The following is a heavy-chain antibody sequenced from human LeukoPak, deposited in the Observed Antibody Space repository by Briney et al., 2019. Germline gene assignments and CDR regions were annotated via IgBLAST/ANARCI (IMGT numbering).Heavy chain of an antibody. CDR1: GRSISSFY. D-gene: IGHD3-3*01. V-gene: IGHV4-59*01. Sequence: PSETLSLTCTVSGRSISSFYGIWIRQPPGRGLEWIGYVYYSGSTNDKLSLKSRMPISVEKSRNQIYLEPTYVPPADPAQTCCARGHFDFWSGYKNPTMDVWGKGTTVIVSS. CDR3: ARGHFDFWSGYKNPTMDV. J-gene: IGHJ6*04. CDR2: VYYSGST.